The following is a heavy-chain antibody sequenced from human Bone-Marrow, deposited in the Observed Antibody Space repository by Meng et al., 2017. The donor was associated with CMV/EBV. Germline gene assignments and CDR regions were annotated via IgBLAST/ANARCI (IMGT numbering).Heavy chain of an antibody. D-gene: IGHD1-26*01. Sequence: SETLSLTCAVYGGSFSGYYWSWIRQPPGKGLEWIGEINQSGSTNYNPSLKSRVTISVDTSKNQFSLKLSSVTAADTAVYYCARSRVGEERGSYYEHYYYYGMDVWGQGTTVTVSS. CDR3: ARSRVGEERGSYYEHYYYYGMDV. CDR2: INQSGST. J-gene: IGHJ6*02. V-gene: IGHV4-34*01. CDR1: GGSFSGYY.